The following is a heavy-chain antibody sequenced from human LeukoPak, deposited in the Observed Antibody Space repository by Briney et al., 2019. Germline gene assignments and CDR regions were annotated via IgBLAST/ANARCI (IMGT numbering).Heavy chain of an antibody. CDR3: AREAAAETPYYYYGMDV. D-gene: IGHD6-13*01. CDR2: ISAYNGNT. Sequence: ASVKVSCKSSGYTITSYGIIWVRQAPGQGLEWMGWISAYNGNTNYAQKLQGRVTMTTDTSTSTAYMELRSLRSDDTAVYYCAREAAAETPYYYYGMDVWGQGTTVTVSS. CDR1: GYTITSYG. J-gene: IGHJ6*02. V-gene: IGHV1-18*01.